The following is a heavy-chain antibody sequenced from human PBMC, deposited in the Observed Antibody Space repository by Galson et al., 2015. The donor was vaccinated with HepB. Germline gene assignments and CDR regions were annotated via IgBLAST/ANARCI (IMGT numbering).Heavy chain of an antibody. V-gene: IGHV3-64D*06. Sequence: SLRLSCAASGFTFSSYAMHWVRQAPGKGLEYVSAISSNGGSTYYADSVKGRFTISRDNSKNTLYLQMSSLRAEDTAVYYCVKVTTVSRDQYYFDYWGQGTLVTVSS. CDR1: GFTFSSYA. CDR3: VKVTTVSRDQYYFDY. D-gene: IGHD4-17*01. J-gene: IGHJ4*02. CDR2: ISSNGGST.